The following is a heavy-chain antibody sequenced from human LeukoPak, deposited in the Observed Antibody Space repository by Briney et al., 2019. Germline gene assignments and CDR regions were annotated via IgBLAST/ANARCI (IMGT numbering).Heavy chain of an antibody. V-gene: IGHV4-34*01. CDR2: INHSGST. J-gene: IGHJ6*03. D-gene: IGHD6-13*01. CDR3: ARGVEAAAVDYYYYMDV. Sequence: PSVTLSLTCAVYGGSFSGYYWSWIRQPPGKGLEWIGEINHSGSTNYNPSLKSRVTISVDTSKNQFSLKLSSVTAADTAVYYCARGVEAAAVDYYYYMDVWGKGTTVTVSS. CDR1: GGSFSGYY.